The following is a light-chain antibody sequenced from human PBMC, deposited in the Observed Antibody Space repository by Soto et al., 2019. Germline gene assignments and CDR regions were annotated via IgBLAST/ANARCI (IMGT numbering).Light chain of an antibody. Sequence: DLQMTQSPSTLSESVVARVTITCRASQTITRWMAWYQQKPGKAPKLLIYDASTLESGVPSRFSGSRSGTEFTLTISSLQPDDFATYYCQQLNSYPYFGQGTRLEIK. CDR3: QQLNSYPY. CDR1: QTITRW. CDR2: DAS. V-gene: IGKV1-5*01. J-gene: IGKJ5*01.